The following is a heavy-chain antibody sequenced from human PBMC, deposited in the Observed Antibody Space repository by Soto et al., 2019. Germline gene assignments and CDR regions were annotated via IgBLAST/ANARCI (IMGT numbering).Heavy chain of an antibody. J-gene: IGHJ6*02. CDR2: ISYEGSNT. Sequence: GGSLRLSCVASGFTFGTYAIHWVGQAPGKGLQWVALISYEGSNTYYADSVKGRFTVSRDNSKSTLYLQMNSLSPEDTGVYYCARVTPGNNLYYFSGMDVWGQGTSVTVSS. CDR1: GFTFGTYA. CDR3: ARVTPGNNLYYFSGMDV. V-gene: IGHV3-30-3*01. D-gene: IGHD1-1*01.